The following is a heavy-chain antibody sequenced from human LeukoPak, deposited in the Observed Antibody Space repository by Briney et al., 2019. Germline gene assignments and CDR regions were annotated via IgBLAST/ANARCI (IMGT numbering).Heavy chain of an antibody. J-gene: IGHJ4*02. CDR3: ARESFGSRIYPVC. Sequence: GGSLRLSCAASGFTFNTYAMHWVRQAPGQGLEWVALIWHDGSHKFYSNSVRGQFTISRDNSKNTVSLQMNTLRPEDTAVYYCARESFGSRIYPVCWGQASLVIVS. D-gene: IGHD3-10*01. CDR1: GFTFNTYA. V-gene: IGHV3-33*01. CDR2: IWHDGSHK.